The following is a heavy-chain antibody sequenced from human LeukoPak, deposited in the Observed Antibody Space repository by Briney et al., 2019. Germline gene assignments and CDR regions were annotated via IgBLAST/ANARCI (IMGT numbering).Heavy chain of an antibody. CDR3: ARALAGGYYDILTGYYSNWFDP. CDR2: IYYSGST. V-gene: IGHV4-39*01. Sequence: SETLSLTCTVSGGSISSSSYYWGWIRQPPGKGLEWIGSIYYSGSTYYNPSLKSRVTISVDTSKNQFSLKLNSVTAADTAVYYCARALAGGYYDILTGYYSNWFDPWGQGTLVTVSS. J-gene: IGHJ5*02. CDR1: GGSISSSSYY. D-gene: IGHD3-9*01.